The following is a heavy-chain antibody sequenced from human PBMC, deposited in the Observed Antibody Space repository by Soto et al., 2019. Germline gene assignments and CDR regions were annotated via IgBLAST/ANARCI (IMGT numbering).Heavy chain of an antibody. D-gene: IGHD2-15*01. CDR3: ARGIGGTSDY. Sequence: QVQLQQWGAGLLKPSETLSLTCAVHGGPFSGYYWSWIRQPPGKGLEWIGEINYSGNTNYTPSLKSRVTMSVDTSKKHFSLKLSSVTGADTAVYYCARGIGGTSDYWGQGTLVTVSS. CDR1: GGPFSGYY. J-gene: IGHJ4*02. CDR2: INYSGNT. V-gene: IGHV4-34*01.